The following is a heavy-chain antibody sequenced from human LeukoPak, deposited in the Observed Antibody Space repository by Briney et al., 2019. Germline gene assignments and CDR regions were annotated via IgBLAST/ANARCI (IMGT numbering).Heavy chain of an antibody. CDR1: VYSFTNYY. D-gene: IGHD3-16*01. CDR2: INPNGGST. V-gene: IGHV1-46*01. CDR3: ARTSHESVLYWSDP. J-gene: IGHJ5*02. Sequence: ASVKVSCKASVYSFTNYYVHWVRQAPGQGLEWMGIINPNGGSTFYAQRFQGRLTMTTDTSTSTVYMDLSSLRSEDTAVYYCARTSHESVLYWSDPWGQGTLVNVSS.